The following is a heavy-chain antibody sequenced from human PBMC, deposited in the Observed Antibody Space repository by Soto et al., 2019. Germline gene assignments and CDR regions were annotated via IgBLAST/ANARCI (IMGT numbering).Heavy chain of an antibody. Sequence: GGSLRLSCAASGFTFSNAWMSWVRQAPGKGLEWVGRIKSKTDGGTTDYAAPVKGRFTISRDDSKNTLYLQMNSLKTEDTAVYYCTTYPWYYYYNPNWGQGTLVTVSS. CDR3: TTYPWYYYYNPN. CDR2: IKSKTDGGTT. D-gene: IGHD3-10*01. CDR1: GFTFSNAW. J-gene: IGHJ4*02. V-gene: IGHV3-15*01.